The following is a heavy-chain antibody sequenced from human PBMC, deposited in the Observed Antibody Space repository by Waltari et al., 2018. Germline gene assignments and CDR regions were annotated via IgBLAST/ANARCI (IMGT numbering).Heavy chain of an antibody. Sequence: QVQLQESGPGLVKPSETLSLTCTVSGGSISSYYWSWIRQPAGKGLEWIGSIYHSGSTYYNPSLKSRVTISVDTSKNQFSLKLSSVTAADTAVYYCARDRGLSCGGDCYDAFDIWGQGTMVTVSS. D-gene: IGHD2-21*01. CDR2: IYHSGST. CDR1: GGSISSYY. J-gene: IGHJ3*02. CDR3: ARDRGLSCGGDCYDAFDI. V-gene: IGHV4-4*07.